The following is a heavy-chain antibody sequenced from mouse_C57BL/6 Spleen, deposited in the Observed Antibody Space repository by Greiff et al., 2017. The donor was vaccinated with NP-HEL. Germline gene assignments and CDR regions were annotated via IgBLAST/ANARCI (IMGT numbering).Heavy chain of an antibody. CDR2: IRNKANGYTT. CDR1: GFTFTDYY. J-gene: IGHJ4*01. CDR3: ARYTAYYYAMDY. V-gene: IGHV7-3*01. Sequence: EVKLVESGGGLVQPGGSLSLSCAASGFTFTDYYMSWVRQPPGKALEWLGFIRNKANGYTTEYSASVKGRFTISRDNSQSILYLQMNALGAEDSATYYCARYTAYYYAMDYWGQGTSVTVSS.